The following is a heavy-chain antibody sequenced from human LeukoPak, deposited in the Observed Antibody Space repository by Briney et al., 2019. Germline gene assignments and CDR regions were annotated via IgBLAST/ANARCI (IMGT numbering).Heavy chain of an antibody. J-gene: IGHJ4*02. Sequence: PGGSLRLSCAASGFTFSSYGMHWVRQAPGKGLEWVAFIRYDGSNKYYADSVRGRFTISRDNSKNTLYLQMNSLRAEDTAVYYCAKLPTYYYDSSGYYHFDYWGQGTLVTVSS. V-gene: IGHV3-30*02. CDR3: AKLPTYYYDSSGYYHFDY. CDR1: GFTFSSYG. D-gene: IGHD3-22*01. CDR2: IRYDGSNK.